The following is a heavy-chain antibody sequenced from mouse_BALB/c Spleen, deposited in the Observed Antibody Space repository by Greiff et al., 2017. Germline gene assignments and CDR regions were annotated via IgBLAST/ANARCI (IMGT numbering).Heavy chain of an antibody. CDR3: AREAGFLYFDY. J-gene: IGHJ2*01. Sequence: DVKLVESGGGLVQPGGSLRLSCATSGFTFTDYYMSWVRQPPGKALEWLGFIRNKANGYTTEYSATVKGRFTISRDNSQSILYLQMNTLRAEDSATYYCAREAGFLYFDYWGQGTTLTVSS. CDR1: GFTFTDYY. CDR2: IRNKANGYTT. V-gene: IGHV7-3*02. D-gene: IGHD4-1*01.